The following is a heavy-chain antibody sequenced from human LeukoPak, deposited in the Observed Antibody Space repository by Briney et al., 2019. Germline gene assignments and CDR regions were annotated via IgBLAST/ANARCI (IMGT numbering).Heavy chain of an antibody. J-gene: IGHJ4*02. CDR1: GGSFSGYY. CDR3: ARRHNRKWPGLQ. D-gene: IGHD1-14*01. Sequence: SATLSLTCAVYGGSFSGYYWSWIRHPPGKGLGWIGGINHSGSTNYNPSLKSRVTMSVDTSKNQFSLKLSSVTAADTAVYYCARRHNRKWPGLQWGQGKLVSASS. V-gene: IGHV4-34*01. CDR2: INHSGST.